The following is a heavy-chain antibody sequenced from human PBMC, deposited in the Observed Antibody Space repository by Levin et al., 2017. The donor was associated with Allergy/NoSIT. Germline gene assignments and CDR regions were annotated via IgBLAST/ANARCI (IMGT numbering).Heavy chain of an antibody. CDR1: GYPFTSYW. D-gene: IGHD2-2*01. Sequence: GESLKISCKGSGYPFTSYWIAWVRQMPGKGLEWMGTIYPGDSDTRYRPSFQGQVTISADQSISTAYLQWNSLKASDSAVDYCARSDCSSSSCYAESWFDPWGQGTLVTVSS. CDR3: ARSDCSSSSCYAESWFDP. V-gene: IGHV5-51*01. J-gene: IGHJ5*02. CDR2: IYPGDSDT.